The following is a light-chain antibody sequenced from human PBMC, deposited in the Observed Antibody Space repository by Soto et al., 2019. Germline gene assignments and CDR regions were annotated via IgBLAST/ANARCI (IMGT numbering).Light chain of an antibody. V-gene: IGLV2-14*01. Sequence: ALTQPASVSGSPGQSITISCTGTGSDVGGYEYVSWYQQHPGKVPKLMIYEVSDRPSGVSTRFSGSKSGNTAFLTISGLQAEDEADYYCASYTSTYTYVFGSGTKV. J-gene: IGLJ1*01. CDR1: GSDVGGYEY. CDR2: EVS. CDR3: ASYTSTYTYV.